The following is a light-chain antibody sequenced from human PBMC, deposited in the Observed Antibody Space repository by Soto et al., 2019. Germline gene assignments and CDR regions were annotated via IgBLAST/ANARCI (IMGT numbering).Light chain of an antibody. CDR2: AVS. CDR1: QGISSY. Sequence: DIQLTQSPSFLSASVGSRVTITCRASQGISSYLAWYQQKPGKAPKLLIYAVSTLQSGVPSRFSGSGSGTEFTLTISSLQPEDFATYYCQQLDSYPSVTFGGGTKVEIK. J-gene: IGKJ4*01. CDR3: QQLDSYPSVT. V-gene: IGKV1-9*01.